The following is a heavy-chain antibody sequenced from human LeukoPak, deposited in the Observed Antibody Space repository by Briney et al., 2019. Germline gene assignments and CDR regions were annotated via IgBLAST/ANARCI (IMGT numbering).Heavy chain of an antibody. Sequence: PGGSLRLSCAASGFTFSSYSMNWVRQAPGKGLEWVSSISSSSSYIYYADSVKGRFTISRDNAKNSLYLQMNSLRAEDTAVYYCARARDMVRGVIIRSFDYWGQGTLVTVSS. V-gene: IGHV3-21*01. J-gene: IGHJ4*02. CDR2: ISSSSSYI. D-gene: IGHD3-10*01. CDR3: ARARDMVRGVIIRSFDY. CDR1: GFTFSSYS.